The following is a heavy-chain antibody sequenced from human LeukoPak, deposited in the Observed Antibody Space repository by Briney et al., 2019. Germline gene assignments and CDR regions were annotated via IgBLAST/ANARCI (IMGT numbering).Heavy chain of an antibody. D-gene: IGHD3-10*01. CDR2: IYYSGST. CDR3: ARGGLWFGDPPEGFFDY. J-gene: IGHJ4*02. Sequence: SETLSLTCTVSGGSISSGDYYWSWIRQPPGKGLEWIGYIYYSGSTYYNPSLKSRVTISVDTSKNQFSLKLSSVTAADTAVYYCARGGLWFGDPPEGFFDYWGQGTLVTVSS. CDR1: GGSISSGDYY. V-gene: IGHV4-30-4*01.